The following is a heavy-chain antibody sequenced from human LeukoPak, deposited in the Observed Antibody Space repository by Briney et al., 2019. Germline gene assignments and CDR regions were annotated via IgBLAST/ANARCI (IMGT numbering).Heavy chain of an antibody. V-gene: IGHV4-30-2*01. CDR1: GGSISSGGYS. J-gene: IGHJ4*02. Sequence: PSETLSLTCAVSGGSISSGGYSWSWIRQPPGKGLEWIGYIYHSGSTYYNPSLKSRVTISVDRSKNQFSLKLSSVTAADTAVYYCARGRIQLWLGLDYWGQGTLVTVSS. CDR2: IYHSGST. D-gene: IGHD5-18*01. CDR3: ARGRIQLWLGLDY.